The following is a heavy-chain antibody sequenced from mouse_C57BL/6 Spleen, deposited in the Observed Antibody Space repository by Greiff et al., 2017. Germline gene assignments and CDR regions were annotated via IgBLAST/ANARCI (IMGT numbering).Heavy chain of an antibody. V-gene: IGHV1-20*01. D-gene: IGHD1-1*01. CDR3: ARSHGSSYPFDY. CDR2: INPYNGDT. J-gene: IGHJ2*01. Sequence: EVKVVESGPELVKPGDSVKISCKASGYSFTGYFMNWVMQSHGKSLEWIGRINPYNGDTFYNQKFKGKATLTVDKSSSTAHMELRSLTSEDSAVYYCARSHGSSYPFDYWGQGTTLTVSS. CDR1: GYSFTGYF.